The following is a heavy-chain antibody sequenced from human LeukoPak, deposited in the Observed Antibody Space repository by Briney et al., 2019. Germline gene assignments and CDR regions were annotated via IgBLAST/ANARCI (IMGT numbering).Heavy chain of an antibody. V-gene: IGHV3-7*01. Sequence: GGSLRLPCAASGFTFSSYWMNWVRQAPGKGLEWVANIKQDGSAKYYVDSVKGRFTISRDNAKNSLVLQMNSLRAEDTAVYYCARDGGSGTYYSYSDYWGQGTLVTVSS. CDR3: ARDGGSGTYYSYSDY. CDR2: IKQDGSAK. D-gene: IGHD3-10*01. CDR1: GFTFSSYW. J-gene: IGHJ4*02.